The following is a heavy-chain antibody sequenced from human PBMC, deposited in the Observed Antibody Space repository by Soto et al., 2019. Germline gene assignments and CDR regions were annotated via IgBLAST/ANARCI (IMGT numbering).Heavy chain of an antibody. Sequence: ASVKVSCKASGYSFTNFHIHWVRQAPGQGLEWMGMIDPSGGITRDAQRLQGRITMTRDASTSTVYMELRSLTSEDTAVYYCARDTDSSGWPYYYYYGMDVWGQGTTVTVSS. CDR1: GYSFTNFH. CDR3: ARDTDSSGWPYYYYYGMDV. CDR2: IDPSGGIT. V-gene: IGHV1-46*01. D-gene: IGHD6-19*01. J-gene: IGHJ6*02.